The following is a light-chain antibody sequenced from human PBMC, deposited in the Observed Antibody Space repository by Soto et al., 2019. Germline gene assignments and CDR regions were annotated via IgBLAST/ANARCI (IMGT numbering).Light chain of an antibody. Sequence: EIVLTQSPATLSLSPGERATLSCRASQSVSSYLAWYQQKPRQAPRLLIYDASDRATGIPARFSGSGSGTDFTLTISSLEPEDFAVYYCQQRRDWPLTFGGGTKVEIK. V-gene: IGKV3-11*01. J-gene: IGKJ4*01. CDR2: DAS. CDR3: QQRRDWPLT. CDR1: QSVSSY.